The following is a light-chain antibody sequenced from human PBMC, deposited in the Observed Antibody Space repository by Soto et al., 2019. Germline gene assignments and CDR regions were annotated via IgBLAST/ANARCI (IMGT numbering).Light chain of an antibody. J-gene: IGKJ1*01. Sequence: EIVLTQSPGTLSLSPGERATLSCRASQSVSNNYLAWYQQKPGQAPRLLIYGASSRATGIPDRFSGSGSGTDFTLTISRLEPEDFATYFCQHYDTFSWTFGQGTKVEMK. CDR3: QHYDTFSWT. CDR1: QSVSNNY. V-gene: IGKV3-20*01. CDR2: GAS.